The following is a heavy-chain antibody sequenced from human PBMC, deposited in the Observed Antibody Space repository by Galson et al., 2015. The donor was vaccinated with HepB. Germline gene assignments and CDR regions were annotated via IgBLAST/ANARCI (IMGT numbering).Heavy chain of an antibody. CDR1: GFTSSSYG. J-gene: IGHJ6*02. Sequence: SLRLSCAASGFTSSSYGMHWVRQAPGKGLEWVAVISYDGSNKYYADSVKGRFTISRDNSKNTLYLQMNSLRAEDTAVYYCAREGDWNYVFGYYYYYYGMDVWGQGTTVTVSS. CDR3: AREGDWNYVFGYYYYYYGMDV. CDR2: ISYDGSNK. V-gene: IGHV3-30*03. D-gene: IGHD1-7*01.